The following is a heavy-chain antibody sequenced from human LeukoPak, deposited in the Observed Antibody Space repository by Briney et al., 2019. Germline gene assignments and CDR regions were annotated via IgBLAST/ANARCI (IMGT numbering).Heavy chain of an antibody. J-gene: IGHJ4*02. CDR2: FDPEDGET. Sequence: ASVKVSCKVSGYTLTELSMHWVRQAPGKGLEWMGGFDPEDGETIYAQKFQGRVTMTEDTSTDTAYMELSSLRSEDTAVYYCATDLKGSSTSFDTFFDYRGQGTLVTVSS. CDR3: ATDLKGSSTSFDTFFDY. V-gene: IGHV1-24*01. CDR1: GYTLTELS. D-gene: IGHD2-2*01.